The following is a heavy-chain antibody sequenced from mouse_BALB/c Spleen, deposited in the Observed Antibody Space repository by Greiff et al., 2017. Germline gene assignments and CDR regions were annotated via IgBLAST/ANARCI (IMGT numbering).Heavy chain of an antibody. CDR1: GFAFSSYD. V-gene: IGHV5-12-1*01. CDR2: ISSGGGST. D-gene: IGHD1-1*01. CDR3: ARVYGSSLYWYFDV. Sequence: EVMLVESGGGLVKPGGSLKLSCAASGFAFSSYDMSWVRQTPEKRLEWVAYISSGGGSTYYPDTVKGRFTISRDNAKNTLYLQMSSLKSEDTAMYYCARVYGSSLYWYFDVWGAGTTVTVSS. J-gene: IGHJ1*01.